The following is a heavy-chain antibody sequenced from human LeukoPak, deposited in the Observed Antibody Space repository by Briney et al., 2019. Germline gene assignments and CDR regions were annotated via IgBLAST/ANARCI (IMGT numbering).Heavy chain of an antibody. V-gene: IGHV3-30*18. D-gene: IGHD1-26*01. CDR1: GFTFSSYG. CDR3: AKIPYSGSDDAFDI. Sequence: GGSLRLSCAASGFTFSSYGMHWVRQAPGKGLEWVAVISYDGSNKYYADSVKGRFTISRDNSKNTLYLQMNSLRAEDTAVYYCAKIPYSGSDDAFDIWGQGTMVTVSS. J-gene: IGHJ3*02. CDR2: ISYDGSNK.